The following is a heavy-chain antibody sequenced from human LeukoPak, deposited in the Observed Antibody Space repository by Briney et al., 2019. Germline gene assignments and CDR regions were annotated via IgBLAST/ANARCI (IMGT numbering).Heavy chain of an antibody. Sequence: PSETLSLTCTVSGGSISSGSYYWSWIRQPAGKGLEWIGRIYTSGSTNYNPSLKSRVTISVDTSKNHFSLKLSSVTAADTAVYYCARVRLIVVVPAAIKYNDAFDIWGQGTMVTVSS. V-gene: IGHV4-61*02. D-gene: IGHD2-2*02. CDR3: ARVRLIVVVPAAIKYNDAFDI. J-gene: IGHJ3*02. CDR2: IYTSGST. CDR1: GGSISSGSYY.